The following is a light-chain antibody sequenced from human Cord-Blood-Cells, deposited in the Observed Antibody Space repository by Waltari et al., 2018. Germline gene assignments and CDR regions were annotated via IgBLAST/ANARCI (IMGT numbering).Light chain of an antibody. V-gene: IGLV2-14*01. CDR3: SSYTSSSTLVV. CDR1: CRDVGGYNR. J-gene: IGLJ2*01. CDR2: DVS. Sequence: QTALSQPTSVSGSTATSCTSPSTATCRDVGGYNRVPWYQQNPGKTPKLRIYDVSNRPSGVSNRFSGSKSGNTASLTISGLQAEDEADYYCSSYTSSSTLVVFGGGTKLTVL.